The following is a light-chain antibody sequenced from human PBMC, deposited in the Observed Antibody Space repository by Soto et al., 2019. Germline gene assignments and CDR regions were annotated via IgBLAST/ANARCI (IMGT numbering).Light chain of an antibody. Sequence: QSVLTQPASVSGSPGQSITISCTGTSSDVGLYDYVSWYQQHPGKAPQLMIYAVSNRPSGVSNRFSASKSGNTASLFISGLQAEDEADYSCSSYTSDSSYVFGSGTRSPS. J-gene: IGLJ1*01. CDR2: AVS. CDR1: SSDVGLYDY. V-gene: IGLV2-14*01. CDR3: SSYTSDSSYV.